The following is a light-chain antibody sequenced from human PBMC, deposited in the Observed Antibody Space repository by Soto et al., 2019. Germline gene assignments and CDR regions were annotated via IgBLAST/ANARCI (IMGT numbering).Light chain of an antibody. CDR3: AVWDDSLNGVV. Sequence: QSVLTQPPSVSEAPGQRVTISCSGSRSNVGNNAVNWYQQLPGKAPKLLIYYDDLLPSGVSDRFSGSKSGTSASLAISGLQSEDEADYYCAVWDDSLNGVVFGGGTKLTVL. J-gene: IGLJ3*02. V-gene: IGLV1-36*01. CDR1: RSNVGNNA. CDR2: YDD.